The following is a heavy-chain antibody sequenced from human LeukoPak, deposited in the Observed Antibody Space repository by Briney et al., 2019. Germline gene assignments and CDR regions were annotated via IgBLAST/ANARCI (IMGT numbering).Heavy chain of an antibody. CDR3: ARVGWSIQSQIDY. V-gene: IGHV4-34*01. J-gene: IGHJ4*02. CDR1: GGSFSGYY. Sequence: KPSETLSLTCAVYGGSFSGYYWSWIRQPPGKGLEWIGEINHSGSTNYNPSLKSRVTISVDTSKNQFSLKLSSVTAADTAVYYCARVGWSIQSQIDYWGQGTLVTVSS. CDR2: INHSGST. D-gene: IGHD5-18*01.